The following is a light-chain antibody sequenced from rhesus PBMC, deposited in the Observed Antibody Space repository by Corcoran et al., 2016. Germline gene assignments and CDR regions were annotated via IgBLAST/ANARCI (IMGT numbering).Light chain of an antibody. J-gene: IGKJ2*01. V-gene: IGKV1-69*01. CDR2: RAS. CDR3: QQHDNSPYS. CDR1: QGISNW. Sequence: DIQMTQSPSSLSASVGDRVTITCRASQGISNWLAWYQQKPGKAPKLLIYRASNLETGGPSRFSGSGSETDFTLTISSLQPEDIATYYCQQHDNSPYSFGQGTKVEIK.